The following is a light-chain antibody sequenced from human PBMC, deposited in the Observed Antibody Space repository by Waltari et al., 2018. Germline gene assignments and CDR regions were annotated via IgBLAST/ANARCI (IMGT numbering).Light chain of an antibody. CDR3: SSYTTRGTWV. CDR2: DVT. J-gene: IGLJ3*02. CDR1: FSDVGASDY. V-gene: IGLV2-14*03. Sequence: QSPLTQPASVSGSPGQSFTLSCTGAFSDVGASDYVSWYQQLPGRAPKLLIYDVTHRPSGVSDRLSGSKSGNTASLTISGLQPEDEADYYCSSYTTRGTWVFGGGTKLTVL.